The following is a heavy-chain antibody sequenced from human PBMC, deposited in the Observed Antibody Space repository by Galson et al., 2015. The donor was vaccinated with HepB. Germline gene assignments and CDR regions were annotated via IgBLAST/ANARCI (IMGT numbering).Heavy chain of an antibody. CDR3: ARAQITMMTGYFDS. CDR2: IWFDGSST. D-gene: IGHD3-22*01. Sequence: LRLSCAASGFTFGAYGMHWVRQAPGKELEWVAGIWFDGSSTSYGDSVKGRFTISRENSENTLYLQMNSLRAEDTAVYYCARAQITMMTGYFDSWGQGTLVTVSS. CDR1: GFTFGAYG. J-gene: IGHJ4*02. V-gene: IGHV3-33*01.